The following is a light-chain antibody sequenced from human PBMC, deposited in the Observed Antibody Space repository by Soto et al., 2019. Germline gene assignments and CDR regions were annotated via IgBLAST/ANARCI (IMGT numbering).Light chain of an antibody. V-gene: IGKV3-20*01. CDR2: GAS. CDR1: QSISSDY. Sequence: EIVLTQSPGTLSLSPGERATLSCRASQSISSDYLAWYQQKPGQAPRLFIYGASSRSTGIPDRFSGSGSGTDFTLTISRLETEDFAVYYCQHYGSSLWTFGQGTKVEIK. J-gene: IGKJ1*01. CDR3: QHYGSSLWT.